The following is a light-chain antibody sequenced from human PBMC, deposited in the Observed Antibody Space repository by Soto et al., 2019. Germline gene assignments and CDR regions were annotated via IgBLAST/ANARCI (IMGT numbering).Light chain of an antibody. Sequence: QPVLTQTPSVSGAPGQKITMSCTGSSSNIGAGYDVHWYQQLPGAAPKLLIYDDNNRPSGIPDRFSASKSGTSASLAITGLQGDDEANYYCQSYDTTLSGVVFGAGTKLTAL. V-gene: IGLV1-40*01. CDR2: DDN. CDR1: SSNIGAGYD. J-gene: IGLJ1*01. CDR3: QSYDTTLSGVV.